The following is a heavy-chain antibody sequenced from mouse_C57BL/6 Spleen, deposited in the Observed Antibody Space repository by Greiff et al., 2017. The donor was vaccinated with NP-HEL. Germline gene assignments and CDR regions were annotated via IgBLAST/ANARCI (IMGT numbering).Heavy chain of an antibody. D-gene: IGHD1-1*02. Sequence: EVKLMESGGGLVKPGGSLKLSCAASGFTFSDYGMHWVRQAPEKGLEWVAYISSGSSTIYYADTVKGRFTISRDNAKTTLFLQMTSLRSEDTAMYYCARRNYFSYYYAMDYWGQGTSVTVSS. J-gene: IGHJ4*01. CDR2: ISSGSSTI. V-gene: IGHV5-17*01. CDR1: GFTFSDYG. CDR3: ARRNYFSYYYAMDY.